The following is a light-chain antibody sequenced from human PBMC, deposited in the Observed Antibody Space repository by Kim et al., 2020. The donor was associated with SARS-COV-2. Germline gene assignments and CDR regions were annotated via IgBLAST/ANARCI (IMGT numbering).Light chain of an antibody. CDR1: QSVSSK. V-gene: IGKV3-15*01. Sequence: EIVMTQSPATLSVSPGERATLSCRDSQSVSSKLAWYQQKPGQAPRLLIYGASTRATGIPARFSGSGSGTEFTLTISSLQSEDFAVYYCQQYNNWPPYTFGQGTKLEI. CDR2: GAS. J-gene: IGKJ2*01. CDR3: QQYNNWPPYT.